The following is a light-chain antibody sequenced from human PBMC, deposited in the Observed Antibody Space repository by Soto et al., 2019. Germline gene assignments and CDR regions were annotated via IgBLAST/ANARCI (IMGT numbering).Light chain of an antibody. J-gene: IGKJ5*01. V-gene: IGKV1-39*01. Sequence: DIQMTQSPSSLSASVGDRVTITCRASQSISSYLNWYQQKPGKAPKPLIYAASSLQSGVPSRFSGSGSGTDFTLTISSLQPEDFATYYCLQDYNYPITFGQGTRLENK. CDR3: LQDYNYPIT. CDR2: AAS. CDR1: QSISSY.